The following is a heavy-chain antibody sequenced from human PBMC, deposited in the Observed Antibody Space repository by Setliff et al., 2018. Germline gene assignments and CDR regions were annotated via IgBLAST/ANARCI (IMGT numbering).Heavy chain of an antibody. D-gene: IGHD1-26*01. Sequence: SETLSLTCTVSGASISSGSYYWSWIRQPAGQGLEWLGHIYSSGNANLHPAFRSRVTMSDDTSNSQFSLKLSSVTAADTAIYYCARDASASDGRNAFDIWGQGTMVTVSS. V-gene: IGHV4-61*09. CDR2: IYSSGNA. J-gene: IGHJ3*02. CDR1: GASISSGSYY. CDR3: ARDASASDGRNAFDI.